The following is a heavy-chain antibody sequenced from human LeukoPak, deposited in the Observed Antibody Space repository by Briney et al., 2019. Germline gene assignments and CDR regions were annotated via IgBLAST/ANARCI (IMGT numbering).Heavy chain of an antibody. CDR3: ARDDYYDSSAYLENPFDD. Sequence: SVSLSCKASGDTFSSYAISWLRQAPGQGLEWMGGIIPILGTTNYAQKFQGRVTITADESTSTLYMELRSLRSEDTAIYYCARDDYYDSSAYLENPFDDWGQGTMVTVSS. V-gene: IGHV1-69*13. CDR2: IIPILGTT. D-gene: IGHD3-22*01. CDR1: GDTFSSYA. J-gene: IGHJ3*01.